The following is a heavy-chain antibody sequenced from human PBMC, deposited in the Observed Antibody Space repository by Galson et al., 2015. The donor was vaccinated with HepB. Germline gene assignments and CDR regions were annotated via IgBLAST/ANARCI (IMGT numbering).Heavy chain of an antibody. CDR1: GDSVSSNSAA. CDR2: TYYRSKWYN. Sequence: CAISGDSVSSNSAAWNWIRQSPSRGLEWLGRTYYRSKWYNDYAVSVKSRISINPDTSKKQFSLQLNSVTPEDAAVYYCAREGISITGTTSGMDVWGQGTTVTVSS. J-gene: IGHJ6*02. D-gene: IGHD1-7*01. CDR3: AREGISITGTTSGMDV. V-gene: IGHV6-1*01.